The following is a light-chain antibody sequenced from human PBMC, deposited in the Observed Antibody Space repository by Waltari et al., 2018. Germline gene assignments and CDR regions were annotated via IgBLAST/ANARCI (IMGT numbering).Light chain of an antibody. CDR1: ASDVGGYNY. CDR3: SSYSTSSTLV. CDR2: EVA. J-gene: IGLJ3*02. V-gene: IGLV2-14*01. Sequence: QSALTQPASVSGSPGQSITISCTGTASDVGGYNYVSWSRQHPGKAPKLMIYEVANRPSGVSNRFSGSKAGNTASLTISGLQAEDEADYYCSSYSTSSTLVFGGGTRVTVL.